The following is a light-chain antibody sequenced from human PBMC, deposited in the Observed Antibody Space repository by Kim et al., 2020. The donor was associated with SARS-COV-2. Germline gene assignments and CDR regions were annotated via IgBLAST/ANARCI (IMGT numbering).Light chain of an antibody. V-gene: IGKV1-39*01. J-gene: IGKJ3*01. Sequence: DIQMTQSPSSLYASVGDRVTITCRASQSISSYLNWYQQKPGKAPKLLIYAASSLQSGVPSRFSGSGSGTDFTLTISSLQPEDFATYYSQQSYSTPFTFGPETKVDIK. CDR3: QQSYSTPFT. CDR2: AAS. CDR1: QSISSY.